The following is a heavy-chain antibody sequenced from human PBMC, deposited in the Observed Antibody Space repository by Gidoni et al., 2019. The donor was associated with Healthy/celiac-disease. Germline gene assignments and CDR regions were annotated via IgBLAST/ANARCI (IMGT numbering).Heavy chain of an antibody. V-gene: IGHV4-39*01. J-gene: IGHJ4*02. D-gene: IGHD1-26*01. CDR3: ARQPSGSYYGGVWYFDY. CDR2: TYYSGSI. Sequence: QLQLQESGPGLVKPSETLSLTCTVSGCSISSSSYYWGWLRQPPGKGLEWIGSTYYSGSIYDNPSLKSRVTISVDTSKNQFSLKLSSVTAEDTAGYYCARQPSGSYYGGVWYFDYWGQGTLVTVSS. CDR1: GCSISSSSYY.